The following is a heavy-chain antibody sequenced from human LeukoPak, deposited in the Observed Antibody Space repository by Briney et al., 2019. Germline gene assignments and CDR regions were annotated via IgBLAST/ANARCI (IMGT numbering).Heavy chain of an antibody. CDR1: GFTFTSYA. D-gene: IGHD6-6*01. CDR3: ARDRSMATRLWTPTDY. V-gene: IGHV3-23*01. Sequence: GGSLRLSCAASGFTFTSYAMSWVRQAPGKGLEWVSSISGSGASTYYADSVKGRFTISRDNSRNTLYLQMNSLRAEDTAVYYCARDRSMATRLWTPTDYWGQGTLVTVSS. J-gene: IGHJ4*02. CDR2: ISGSGAST.